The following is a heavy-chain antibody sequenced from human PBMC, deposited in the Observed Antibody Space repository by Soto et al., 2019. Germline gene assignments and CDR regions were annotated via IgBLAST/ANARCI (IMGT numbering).Heavy chain of an antibody. V-gene: IGHV3-30*18. CDR2: ISYDGSNK. Sequence: QVQLVESGGGVVQPGRSLRLSCVASGFTFSSYGMHWVRQAPGKGLEWVAVISYDGSNKYYADSVKGRFTISRDNSKNTLYLQMNSLRADDTAVYYCAKDRTAYYYYYEMDVWGQGTTVTVSS. CDR1: GFTFSSYG. J-gene: IGHJ6*02. CDR3: AKDRTAYYYYYEMDV.